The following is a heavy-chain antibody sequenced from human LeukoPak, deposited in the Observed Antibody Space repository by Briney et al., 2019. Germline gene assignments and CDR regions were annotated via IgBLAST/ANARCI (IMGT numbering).Heavy chain of an antibody. CDR3: VRDDVSP. V-gene: IGHV1-2*02. CDR1: GYTFTGYY. CDR2: INPNSGGT. J-gene: IGHJ5*02. Sequence: ASVKVFCKTSGYTFTGYYIHWVRQAPGQGLEWMGWINPNSGGTNYAQNFQGRVTMTRDTSISTAYMELSRLRSDDTAVYYCVRDDVSPWGQGTLVTVSS.